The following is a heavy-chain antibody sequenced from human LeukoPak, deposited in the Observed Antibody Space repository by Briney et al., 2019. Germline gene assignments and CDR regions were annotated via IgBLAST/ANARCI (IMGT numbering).Heavy chain of an antibody. Sequence: GGSLRPSCAASGFTVSNYYMAWVRQAPGRGLEWVSLIYGDGTTFYTDSVKGRFTISRDNFKNTLYLQMSSLRPEDTALYYCGRDRAGAQSWVALDPWGQGTLVTVSS. D-gene: IGHD3-10*01. CDR3: GRDRAGAQSWVALDP. V-gene: IGHV3-66*02. CDR2: IYGDGTT. J-gene: IGHJ5*02. CDR1: GFTVSNYY.